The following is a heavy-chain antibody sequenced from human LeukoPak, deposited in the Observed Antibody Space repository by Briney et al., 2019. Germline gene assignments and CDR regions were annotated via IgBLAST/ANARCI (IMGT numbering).Heavy chain of an antibody. D-gene: IGHD3-10*01. CDR3: ARDGITMRILEY. V-gene: IGHV3-30*02. CDR2: IRYDGSNK. J-gene: IGHJ4*02. Sequence: GGSLRPSCAASGFTFSSYGMHWVRQAPGKGLEWVAFIRYDGSNKYYADSVKGRFTISRDNSKNTLYLQMNSLRAEDTAVYYCARDGITMRILEYWGQGTLVTVSS. CDR1: GFTFSSYG.